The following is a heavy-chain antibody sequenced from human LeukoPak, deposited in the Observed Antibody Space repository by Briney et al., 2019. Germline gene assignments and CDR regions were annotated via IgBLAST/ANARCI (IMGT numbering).Heavy chain of an antibody. J-gene: IGHJ4*02. CDR2: ISYDGSNK. Sequence: PGRSLRLSCAASGFTYSSYAMHWVRQAPGKGLEWVAVISYDGSNKHYADSVKGRFTISRDNSKNTLYLQMNSLRAEDTAVYYCARDSFGYSSGWYGAYFDYWGQGTLVTVSS. D-gene: IGHD6-19*01. V-gene: IGHV3-30-3*01. CDR1: GFTYSSYA. CDR3: ARDSFGYSSGWYGAYFDY.